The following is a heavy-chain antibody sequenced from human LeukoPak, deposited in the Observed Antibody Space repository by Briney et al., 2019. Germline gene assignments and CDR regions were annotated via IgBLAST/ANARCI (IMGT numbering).Heavy chain of an antibody. CDR3: ATTAFGDLFFDY. Sequence: ASVKVSCKVSGYTLTELSMHWVRQAPGKGLEWMGGFDPEDGETIYAQKFQGRVTMTEDTSTDTAYMELSSLRSKDTAVYYCATTAFGDLFFDYWGQGTLVTVSS. J-gene: IGHJ4*02. V-gene: IGHV1-24*01. D-gene: IGHD3-10*01. CDR2: FDPEDGET. CDR1: GYTLTELS.